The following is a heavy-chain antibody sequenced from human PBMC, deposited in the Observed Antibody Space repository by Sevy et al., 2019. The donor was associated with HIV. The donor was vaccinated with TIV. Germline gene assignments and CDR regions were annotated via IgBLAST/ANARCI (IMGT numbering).Heavy chain of an antibody. CDR1: VGSISSSSYY. V-gene: IGHV4-39*01. J-gene: IGHJ1*01. CDR3: ARAIGIGPSQH. D-gene: IGHD2-2*02. CDR2: IYYSGST. Sequence: SETLSLTCTVSVGSISSSSYYWGWIRQPPGKGLEWIGSIYYSGSTYYNPSLKSRVTISVDTSKNQFSLKLSSVTAADTAVYYCARAIGIGPSQHWGQGTLVTVSS.